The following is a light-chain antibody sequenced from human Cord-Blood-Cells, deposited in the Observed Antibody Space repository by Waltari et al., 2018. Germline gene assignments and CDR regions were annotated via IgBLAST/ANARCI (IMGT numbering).Light chain of an antibody. CDR2: AAS. CDR3: QQSYSTPLT. J-gene: IGKJ4*01. CDR1: QSISSY. Sequence: DIQMTQYPSYLSASVGDRVTITCRASQSISSYLNWYQQKPGKAPKLRIYAASSLQSGVPSRFSGSGSGTGFTLTISSLQPEDFATYYCQQSYSTPLTFGGGTKVEIK. V-gene: IGKV1-39*01.